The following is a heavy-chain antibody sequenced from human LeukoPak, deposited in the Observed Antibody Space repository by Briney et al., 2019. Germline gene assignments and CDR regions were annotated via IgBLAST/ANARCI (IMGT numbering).Heavy chain of an antibody. V-gene: IGHV3-23*01. Sequence: GGSLRLSCAASGFTFSSYAMSWVRQAPGKGLEWVSTIVDTGDGTFYADSVRGRFTISRDNSKNTLYLQMSSLRAEDTAVYYCAKCEDSYGNDALDIWGQGTMVTVSS. CDR3: AKCEDSYGNDALDI. J-gene: IGHJ3*02. CDR2: IVDTGDGT. CDR1: GFTFSSYA. D-gene: IGHD5-18*01.